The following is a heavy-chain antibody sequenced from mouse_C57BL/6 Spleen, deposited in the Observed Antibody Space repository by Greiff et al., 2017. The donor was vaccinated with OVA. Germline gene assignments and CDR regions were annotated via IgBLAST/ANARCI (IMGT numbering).Heavy chain of an antibody. V-gene: IGHV5-4*03. CDR2: ISDGGSYT. CDR3: ARVYYDYGY. CDR1: GFTFSSYA. J-gene: IGHJ3*01. D-gene: IGHD2-4*01. Sequence: DVMLVESGGGLVKPGGSLKLSCAASGFTFSSYAMSWVRQTPEKRLEWVASISDGGSYTYYPDNVKGRFTISRDNAKNNLFLHMSHLKSEDTAMYYCARVYYDYGYWGQGTLVTVSA.